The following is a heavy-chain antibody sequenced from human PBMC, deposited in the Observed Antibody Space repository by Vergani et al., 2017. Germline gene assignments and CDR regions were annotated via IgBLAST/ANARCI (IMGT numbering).Heavy chain of an antibody. D-gene: IGHD3-10*01. J-gene: IGHJ4*02. CDR3: ARENPYGSDHVDF. V-gene: IGHV4-38-2*01. CDR2: VHRNGNT. Sequence: DLQESAPGLLKSSETLSLNCAVSGYSVGSGYYWGWIRQPPGSGLEWIGCVHRNGNTYYTSSLRSRPTISRDTSKNKFSLRLTSVTAADTAVYYCARENPYGSDHVDFWGRGVLVTVSA. CDR1: GYSVGSGYY.